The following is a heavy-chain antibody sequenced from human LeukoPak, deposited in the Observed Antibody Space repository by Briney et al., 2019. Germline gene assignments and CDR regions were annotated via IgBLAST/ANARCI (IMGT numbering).Heavy chain of an antibody. CDR3: AKGGDYVWGSYELDY. CDR2: ISGSGGST. D-gene: IGHD3-16*01. CDR1: GFTFSSYG. J-gene: IGHJ4*02. V-gene: IGHV3-23*01. Sequence: GGTLRLSCAASGFTFSSYGMSWVRQAPGKGLEWVSAISGSGGSTYYADSVKGRFTTSRDNSKNTLYLQMNSLRAEDTAVYYCAKGGDYVWGSYELDYWGQGTLVTVSS.